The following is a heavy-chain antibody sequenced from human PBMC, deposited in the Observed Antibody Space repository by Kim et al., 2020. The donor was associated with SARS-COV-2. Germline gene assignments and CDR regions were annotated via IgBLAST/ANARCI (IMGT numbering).Heavy chain of an antibody. CDR2: T. Sequence: TQYNPSLKSRVTMSVDTSKNQFSLRLSSVIAADTAVYYCARRPWYNGLDVWGQGTTVTVSS. V-gene: IGHV4-39*01. CDR3: ARRPWYNGLDV. J-gene: IGHJ6*02.